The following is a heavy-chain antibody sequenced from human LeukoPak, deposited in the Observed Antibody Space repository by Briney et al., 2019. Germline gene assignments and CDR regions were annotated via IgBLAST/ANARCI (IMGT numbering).Heavy chain of an antibody. V-gene: IGHV3-23*05. Sequence: GGSLRLSCAASGFTFSSYGMSWVRQAPGKGLEWVSDIKSSGSSKYYVDSVKGRFTISRDNSKTSLYLQMNSLRAEDTAVYYCAKVVRYCDWLVTQDYWPTSDYWGQGTLVTVSS. J-gene: IGHJ4*02. CDR3: AKVVRYCDWLVTQDYWPTSDY. CDR1: GFTFSSYG. CDR2: IKSSGSSK. D-gene: IGHD3-9*01.